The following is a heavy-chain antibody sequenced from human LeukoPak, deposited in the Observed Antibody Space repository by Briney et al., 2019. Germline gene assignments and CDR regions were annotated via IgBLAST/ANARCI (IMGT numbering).Heavy chain of an antibody. Sequence: GESLKIPCKGTGYSFSSYWIGWVREMPGKGLEWMGIIYPGDFDTRYSPSFQGQVTISADKSISTAYLQWSSLKASDTAMYYCARHRGDYRRGFDYWGQGTLVTVSS. D-gene: IGHD4-17*01. CDR1: GYSFSSYW. CDR3: ARHRGDYRRGFDY. CDR2: IYPGDFDT. J-gene: IGHJ4*02. V-gene: IGHV5-51*01.